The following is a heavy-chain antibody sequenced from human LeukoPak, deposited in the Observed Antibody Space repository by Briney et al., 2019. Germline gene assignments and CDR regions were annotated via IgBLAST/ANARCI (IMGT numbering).Heavy chain of an antibody. CDR2: INHSGST. J-gene: IGHJ4*02. Sequence: PSETLSLTCAVYGGSFSGYYWSWIRQPPGKGLEWIGEINHSGSTNYNPSLKSRVTISVDTSKNQFSLKLSSVTAADTAVYYCARDTVTTEPPHLDYWGQGTLVTVSS. CDR1: GGSFSGYY. V-gene: IGHV4-34*01. D-gene: IGHD4-17*01. CDR3: ARDTVTTEPPHLDY.